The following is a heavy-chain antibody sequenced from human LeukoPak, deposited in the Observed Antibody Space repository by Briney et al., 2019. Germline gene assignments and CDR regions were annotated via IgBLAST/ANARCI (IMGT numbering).Heavy chain of an antibody. V-gene: IGHV1-2*02. CDR2: INPNSGGT. J-gene: IGHJ4*02. D-gene: IGHD3-22*01. CDR3: ARVDYYDSSGYKLPGNY. CDR1: GYTFTGYY. Sequence: GASVKVSCKASGYTFTGYYMHWVRQAPGQGLEWMGWINPNSGGTNYAQKFQGRVTMTRDTSISTAYMELSRLRSDDTAVYYCARVDYYDSSGYKLPGNYWGQGTLVTVSS.